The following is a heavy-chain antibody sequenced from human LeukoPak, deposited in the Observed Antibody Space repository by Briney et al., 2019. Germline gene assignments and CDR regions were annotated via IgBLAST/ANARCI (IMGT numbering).Heavy chain of an antibody. CDR3: ARALYSSGGCWYSDL. CDR1: GGTFSSYA. V-gene: IGHV1-69*13. CDR2: IIPIFGTA. J-gene: IGHJ2*01. D-gene: IGHD6-19*01. Sequence: SVKVSCKASGGTFSSYAISWVRQAPGQGLEWMGGIIPIFGTANYAQKFQGRVTITADESTSTAYMELSSLRSEDTAVYYCARALYSSGGCWYSDLWGRGTLVTVSS.